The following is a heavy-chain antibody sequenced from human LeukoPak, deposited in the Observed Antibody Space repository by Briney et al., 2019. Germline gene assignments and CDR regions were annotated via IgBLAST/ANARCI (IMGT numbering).Heavy chain of an antibody. Sequence: GASLRLSCAASGFTLRSYVNWIRQAPGKGLEWVSRINSDGSSTSYADSVKGRFTISRDNAKNTLYLQMNSLRTDDTAVYYCARDQSPRPDYWGQGTRVTVSS. CDR2: INSDGSST. CDR3: ARDQSPRPDY. J-gene: IGHJ4*02. CDR1: GFTLRSYV. V-gene: IGHV3-74*01.